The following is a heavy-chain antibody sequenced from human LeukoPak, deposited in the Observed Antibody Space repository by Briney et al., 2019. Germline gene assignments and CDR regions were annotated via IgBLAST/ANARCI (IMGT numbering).Heavy chain of an antibody. D-gene: IGHD3-22*01. CDR1: GGTFSSYA. V-gene: IGHV1-69*05. J-gene: IGHJ3*02. Sequence: SVKVSCKASGGTFSSYAISWVRQAPGQGLEWMGGIIPIFGTANYAQKFQGRVTITTDKSTSTAYMELSSLRSEDTAVYYCATNPHYYDSSGYYMGFAFDIWGQGTMVTVSS. CDR3: ATNPHYYDSSGYYMGFAFDI. CDR2: IIPIFGTA.